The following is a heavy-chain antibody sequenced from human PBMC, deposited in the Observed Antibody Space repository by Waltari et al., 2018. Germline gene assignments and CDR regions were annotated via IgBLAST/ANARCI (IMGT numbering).Heavy chain of an antibody. CDR2: IFPSGST. V-gene: IGHV4-34*01. Sequence: QVQLQQWGAGLLTPSETLSLTCAVYGGSCSGYYCSWVRQSPGQGMEWIGEIFPSGSTNYNPSLKSRVTISLDTSKNQLSLRLSSVTAADTAVYYCARGSDAYKGGNSWGQGTLVTVSS. CDR3: ARGSDAYKGGNS. D-gene: IGHD3-16*01. J-gene: IGHJ4*02. CDR1: GGSCSGYY.